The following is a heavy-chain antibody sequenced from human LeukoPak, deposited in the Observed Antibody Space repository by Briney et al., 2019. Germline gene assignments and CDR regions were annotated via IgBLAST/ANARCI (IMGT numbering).Heavy chain of an antibody. CDR1: GGSISSYY. Sequence: SETLSLTCTVSGGSISSYYWSWIRQPPGKGLEWIGYIYYSGSTNYNPSLKSRVTISVDTSKNQFSLKLSSVTAADTAVYYCARAAGLYNYYYMDVWGKGTTVTVSS. D-gene: IGHD3-10*01. CDR3: ARAAGLYNYYYMDV. V-gene: IGHV4-59*01. J-gene: IGHJ6*03. CDR2: IYYSGST.